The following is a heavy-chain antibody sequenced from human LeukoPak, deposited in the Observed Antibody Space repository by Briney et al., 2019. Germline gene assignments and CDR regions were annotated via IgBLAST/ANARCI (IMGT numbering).Heavy chain of an antibody. CDR3: AREYQDDYGDYGGGFDY. V-gene: IGHV1-2*02. Sequence: ASVKVSCKASGYTFTGYYMHWVRQAPGQGLEWMGWINPNSGGTNYAQKFQGRVTMTRNTSISTAYMELSSLRSEDTAVYYCAREYQDDYGDYGGGFDYWGQGTLVTVSS. CDR2: INPNSGGT. CDR1: GYTFTGYY. J-gene: IGHJ4*02. D-gene: IGHD4-17*01.